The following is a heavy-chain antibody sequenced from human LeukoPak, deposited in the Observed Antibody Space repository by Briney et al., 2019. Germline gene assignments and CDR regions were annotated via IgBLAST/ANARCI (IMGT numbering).Heavy chain of an antibody. Sequence: GASVKVSCKASGGTFGSYAISWVRQAPGQGLEWMGRIIPIFGTANYAQKFQGRVTITTDESTSTAYMELSSLRSEDTAVYYYARGGSSGWYDEFDYWGQGTLVTVSS. V-gene: IGHV1-69*05. CDR2: IIPIFGTA. CDR1: GGTFGSYA. CDR3: ARGGSSGWYDEFDY. D-gene: IGHD6-19*01. J-gene: IGHJ4*02.